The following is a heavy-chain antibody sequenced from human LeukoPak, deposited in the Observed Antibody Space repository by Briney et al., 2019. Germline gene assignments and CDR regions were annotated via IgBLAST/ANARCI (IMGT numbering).Heavy chain of an antibody. D-gene: IGHD3-22*01. Sequence: GGSLRLSCAASGFTFSNAWMNWVRQAPGKGLEWVGRIKSKTDGGTTDYAAPVRGRFTISRDDSKNTLYLQMNSLKTEDTAVYYCTTGLLQYYYDSSGYYRDYWGQGTLVTVSS. CDR2: IKSKTDGGTT. J-gene: IGHJ4*02. V-gene: IGHV3-15*07. CDR3: TTGLLQYYYDSSGYYRDY. CDR1: GFTFSNAW.